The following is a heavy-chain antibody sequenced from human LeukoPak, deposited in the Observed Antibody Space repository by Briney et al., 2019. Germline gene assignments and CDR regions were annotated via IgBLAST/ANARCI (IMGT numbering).Heavy chain of an antibody. D-gene: IGHD2-2*02. CDR1: GFTFSDHY. Sequence: GGSLRLSCAASGFTFSDHYMDWVRQAPGKGLEWVSYISSSGSTIYYADSVKGRFTISRDNAKNSLSLQMNSLKVEDTAVYYCARDHNGPYTFDYWGQGTLVTVSS. CDR3: ARDHNGPYTFDY. V-gene: IGHV3-11*04. CDR2: ISSSGSTI. J-gene: IGHJ4*02.